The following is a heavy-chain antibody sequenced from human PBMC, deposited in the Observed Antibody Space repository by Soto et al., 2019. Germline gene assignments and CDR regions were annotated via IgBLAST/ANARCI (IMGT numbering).Heavy chain of an antibody. CDR3: ARQLAYCGGDCYTEPIDY. D-gene: IGHD2-21*02. CDR2: INPKTGDT. V-gene: IGHV1-2*02. J-gene: IGHJ4*02. Sequence: GASVKVSRKASGYTFFAYYVFWVRQAPGHGLEWMGWINPKTGDTNYAQNFQGRVTMTRDTSISTAYMELSRLTSDDTALYYCARQLAYCGGDCYTEPIDYWGQGTPVTVSS. CDR1: GYTFFAYY.